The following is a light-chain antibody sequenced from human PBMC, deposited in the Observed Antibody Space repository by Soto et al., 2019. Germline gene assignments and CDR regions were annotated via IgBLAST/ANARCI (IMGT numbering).Light chain of an antibody. Sequence: QSALTQPASVSGSPGQSITISCTGTSSDVGSYDLVSWYQQHPGKAPKLMIYEVSKRHSGVSNRFFGSKSGNTASLTISGLQAEDEADYYCCSYAGPIPLQFGGGTKLTVL. CDR3: CSYAGPIPLQ. CDR2: EVS. V-gene: IGLV2-23*02. CDR1: SSDVGSYDL. J-gene: IGLJ2*01.